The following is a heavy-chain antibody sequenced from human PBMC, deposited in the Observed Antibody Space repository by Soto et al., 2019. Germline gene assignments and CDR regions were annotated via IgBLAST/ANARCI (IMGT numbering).Heavy chain of an antibody. V-gene: IGHV1-18*01. CDR2: ISAYNGNT. J-gene: IGHJ4*02. CDR3: ARGIDSSIWYGDFDY. CDR1: GYTFTSYG. Sequence: ASVKVSCKASGYTFTSYGISWVRQAPGQGLEWMGWISAYNGNTNYAQKLQGRVTMTTDTSTSTAYMELRSLRSDDTAVYYCARGIDSSIWYGDFDYWGQGTLVTVSS. D-gene: IGHD6-13*01.